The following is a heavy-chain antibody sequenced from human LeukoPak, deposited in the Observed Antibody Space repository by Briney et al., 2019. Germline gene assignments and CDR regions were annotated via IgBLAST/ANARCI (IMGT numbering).Heavy chain of an antibody. CDR2: ISSSGSTI. CDR1: GFTFSDYY. V-gene: IGHV3-11*01. D-gene: IGHD3-10*01. Sequence: PGGSLRLSCAASGFTFSDYYMSWIRQAPGKGLKWVSYISSSGSTIYYADSVKGRFTISRDNAKNSLYLQMNSLRAEDTAVYYCARGSTMVRGVIKRPPAFDYWGQGTLVTVSS. J-gene: IGHJ4*02. CDR3: ARGSTMVRGVIKRPPAFDY.